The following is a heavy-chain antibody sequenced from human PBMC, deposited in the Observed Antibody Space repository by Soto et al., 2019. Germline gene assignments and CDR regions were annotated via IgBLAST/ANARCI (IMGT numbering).Heavy chain of an antibody. V-gene: IGHV3-23*01. Sequence: PGGSLRLSCAASGFTLSSYAMSWVRQAQGKGREWVSAMSGSGGSTYYADSVKCRFTISRDNSNNTLYLQMNSLRAEDTAVYYCAKCFIAVAGVGSGLYFYYWGQGSLVT. J-gene: IGHJ4*02. CDR2: MSGSGGST. CDR1: GFTLSSYA. D-gene: IGHD6-19*01. CDR3: AKCFIAVAGVGSGLYFYY.